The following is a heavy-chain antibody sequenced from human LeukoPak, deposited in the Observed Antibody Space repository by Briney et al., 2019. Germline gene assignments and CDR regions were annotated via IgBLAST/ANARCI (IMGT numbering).Heavy chain of an antibody. Sequence: PGGSLRLSCAASGFSFRNYGMHWVRQAPGKGLEWVAIIWYDGSNKCYADSVKGRFTISRDNSKNTLYLQMNSLRAEDTAVYYCARGRGAAARDYWGQGTLVTVSS. V-gene: IGHV3-33*01. D-gene: IGHD2-2*01. CDR2: IWYDGSNK. J-gene: IGHJ4*02. CDR1: GFSFRNYG. CDR3: ARGRGAAARDY.